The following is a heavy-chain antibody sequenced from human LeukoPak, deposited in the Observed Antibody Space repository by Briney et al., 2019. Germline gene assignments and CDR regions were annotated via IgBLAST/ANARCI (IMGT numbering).Heavy chain of an antibody. D-gene: IGHD3-10*01. Sequence: PSETLSLTCTVSGYSISSGYYWGWIRQPPGKGLEWIGFIYYSGNTYYNPSLKSRVTMSVDTSKNQFSLKLSSVTAVDTAVYYCARTGDYSYTSETRYFDLWGRGTLVTVSS. CDR1: GYSISSGYY. CDR3: ARTGDYSYTSETRYFDL. J-gene: IGHJ2*01. CDR2: IYYSGNT. V-gene: IGHV4-38-2*02.